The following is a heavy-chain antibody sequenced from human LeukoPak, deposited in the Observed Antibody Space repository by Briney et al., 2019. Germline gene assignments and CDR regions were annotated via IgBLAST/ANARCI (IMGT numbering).Heavy chain of an antibody. CDR3: AREGSRPTYYYDSSGYLYFDY. D-gene: IGHD3-22*01. V-gene: IGHV3-48*04. CDR1: GFTFSSYS. CDR2: ISSSSSTI. Sequence: GGSLRLSCAASGFTFSSYSMNWVRQAPGKGLEWVSYISSSSSTIYYADSVKGRFTISRDNAKNSLYLQMNSLRAEDTAVYYCAREGSRPTYYYDSSGYLYFDYWGQGTLVTVFS. J-gene: IGHJ4*02.